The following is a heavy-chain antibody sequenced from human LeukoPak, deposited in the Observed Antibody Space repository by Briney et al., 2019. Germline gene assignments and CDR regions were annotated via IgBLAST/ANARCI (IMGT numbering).Heavy chain of an antibody. D-gene: IGHD3-10*01. Sequence: PSETLFLTCAVAGGSISSGGYSWSWIRQPPGKGLEWIGYIYHSGSTYYNPSLKIRVTISVDRSKNQFSLKLSSVTAADTAVYYSARGDVTMVWGASRSYFDYWGQGTMVTVSS. J-gene: IGHJ4*02. CDR3: ARGDVTMVWGASRSYFDY. V-gene: IGHV4-30-2*01. CDR1: GGSISSGGYS. CDR2: IYHSGST.